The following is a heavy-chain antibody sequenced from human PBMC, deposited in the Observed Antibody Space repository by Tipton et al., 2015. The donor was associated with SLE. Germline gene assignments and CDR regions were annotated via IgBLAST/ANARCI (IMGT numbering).Heavy chain of an antibody. CDR1: GGSISSYY. CDR3: ARRRDAFDI. J-gene: IGHJ3*02. V-gene: IGHV4-59*01. Sequence: TLSLTCTVSGGSISSYYWSWIRQPPGKGLEWIGYIYYSGSTNYNPSLKSRVTISVDTSKNQFSLKLSSVTAADTAVYYCARRRDAFDIWGQGTMVTVSS. CDR2: IYYSGST.